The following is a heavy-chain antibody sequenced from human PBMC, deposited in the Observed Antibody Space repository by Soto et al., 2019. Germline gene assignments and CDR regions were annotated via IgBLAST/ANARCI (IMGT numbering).Heavy chain of an antibody. CDR3: ARRKSIAVAGHLAY. V-gene: IGHV4-4*02. Sequence: SETLSLTCAVSSGSISSSNWWSWVRQPPGKGLEWIGEIYHSGSTNYSPSLKSRVTISVDKSKNQFSLKLSSVTAADTAVYYCARRKSIAVAGHLAYWGQGTLVTVSS. D-gene: IGHD6-19*01. CDR1: SGSISSSNW. J-gene: IGHJ4*02. CDR2: IYHSGST.